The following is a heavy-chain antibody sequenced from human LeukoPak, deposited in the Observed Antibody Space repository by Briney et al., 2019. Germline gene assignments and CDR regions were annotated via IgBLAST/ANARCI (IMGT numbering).Heavy chain of an antibody. D-gene: IGHD4-11*01. Sequence: GGTLRLSCAASGFTFSSYGMSRVRQAPGKGLERVPTISDSGGSTYYAESVKGRFTISRDNSKNSLYLQMNSLRVEDTAVYYCAKRSPYSEAYFDYWGQGTLVSVSS. CDR1: GFTFSSYG. CDR2: ISDSGGST. V-gene: IGHV3-23*01. CDR3: AKRSPYSEAYFDY. J-gene: IGHJ4*02.